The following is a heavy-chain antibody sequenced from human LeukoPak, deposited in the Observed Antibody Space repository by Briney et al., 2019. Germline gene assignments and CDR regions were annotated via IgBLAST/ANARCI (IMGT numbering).Heavy chain of an antibody. CDR1: GFTFSSYS. CDR3: ARIVGAGIPGHSSGWYESTYYYMDV. CDR2: ISSSSSYI. D-gene: IGHD6-19*01. V-gene: IGHV3-21*01. Sequence: GGSLRLSCAASGFTFSSYSMNWVRQAPGKGLEWVSSISSSSSYIYYADSVKGRFTISRDNAKNSLYLQMNSLRAEDTAVYYCARIVGAGIPGHSSGWYESTYYYMDVWGKGTTVTVSS. J-gene: IGHJ6*03.